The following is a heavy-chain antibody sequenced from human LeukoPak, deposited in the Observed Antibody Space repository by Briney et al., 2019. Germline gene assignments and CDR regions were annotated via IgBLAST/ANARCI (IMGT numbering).Heavy chain of an antibody. J-gene: IGHJ4*02. V-gene: IGHV3-53*01. D-gene: IGHD6-13*01. CDR1: GFTVSSNY. CDR3: ARGLRRSSSWYSDY. Sequence: GGSLRLSCAASGFTVSSNYMSWVRQAPGKRLEWVSVIYSGGSTYYADSVKGRFTISRDNSKNTLYLQMNSLRAEDTAVYYCARGLRRSSSWYSDYWGQGTLVTVSS. CDR2: IYSGGST.